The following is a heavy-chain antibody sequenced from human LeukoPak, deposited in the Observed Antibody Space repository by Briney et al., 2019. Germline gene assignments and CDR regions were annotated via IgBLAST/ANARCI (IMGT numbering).Heavy chain of an antibody. Sequence: GGSLRLSCVASGFTFSNCPMSWVRQAPGQGLEWVTAISSSGANTYYSDSVKGRFTVSRDNSRNTLYVQMNNLRADDTAVYYCAKERVVGETGTVGFDFWGQGALVTVSS. CDR2: ISSSGANT. CDR1: GFTFSNCP. D-gene: IGHD4-23*01. J-gene: IGHJ4*02. V-gene: IGHV3-23*01. CDR3: AKERVVGETGTVGFDF.